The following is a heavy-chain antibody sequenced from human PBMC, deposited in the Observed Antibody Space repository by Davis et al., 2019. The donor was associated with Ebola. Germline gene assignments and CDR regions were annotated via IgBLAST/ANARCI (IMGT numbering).Heavy chain of an antibody. D-gene: IGHD1-14*01. CDR1: GFSFSAYW. V-gene: IGHV3-74*01. CDR3: ARDLPGGDWYFDL. CDR2: INSDGRTT. J-gene: IGHJ2*01. Sequence: GESLKISCAASGFSFSAYWMHWVRQAPGKGLVWVSRINSDGRTTAYADSVKGRFTISRDNAKNTLYLQMSSLRAEDTAVYYCARDLPGGDWYFDLWGRGTLVTVSS.